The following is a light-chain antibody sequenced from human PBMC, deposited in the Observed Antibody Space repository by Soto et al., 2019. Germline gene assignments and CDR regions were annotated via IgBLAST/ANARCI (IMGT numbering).Light chain of an antibody. V-gene: IGLV2-8*01. CDR1: RSNVGGYEY. CDR2: EVT. J-gene: IGLJ1*01. Sequence: QSVLTQPPSASGSPGQSVTISCTGTRSNVGGYEYVSWYQKYPGKAPKLIIYEVTMRPSGVPDRFSGSKSGNTASLTVSGLQAEDEADYYCTSYAGSNTLVFGSGTKLTVL. CDR3: TSYAGSNTLV.